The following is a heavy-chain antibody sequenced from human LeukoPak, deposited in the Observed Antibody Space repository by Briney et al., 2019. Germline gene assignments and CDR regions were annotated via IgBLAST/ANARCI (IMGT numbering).Heavy chain of an antibody. CDR1: GGSFSGYY. CDR2: INHSGST. Sequence: SETLSLTCAVYGGSFSGYYWSWIRQPPGKGLEWIGEINHSGSTNYNPSLKSRVTILVDTSKNQFSLKLSSVTAADTAVYYCASLRTGARGYWGQGTLVTVSS. D-gene: IGHD7-27*01. CDR3: ASLRTGARGY. V-gene: IGHV4-34*01. J-gene: IGHJ4*02.